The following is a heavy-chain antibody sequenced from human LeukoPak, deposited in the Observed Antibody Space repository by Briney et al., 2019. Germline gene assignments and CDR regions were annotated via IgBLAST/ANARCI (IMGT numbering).Heavy chain of an antibody. CDR3: ARDRYSSGWQPSYYYYYYGTDV. J-gene: IGHJ6*02. CDR1: GFTFSSYE. Sequence: GGSLRLSCAASGFTFSSYEMNWVRQAPGKGLEWVSYISSSGSTIYYADSVKGRFTISRDNAKNSLYLQMNSLRAEDTAVYYCARDRYSSGWQPSYYYYYYGTDVWGQGTTVTVSS. CDR2: ISSSGSTI. D-gene: IGHD6-19*01. V-gene: IGHV3-48*03.